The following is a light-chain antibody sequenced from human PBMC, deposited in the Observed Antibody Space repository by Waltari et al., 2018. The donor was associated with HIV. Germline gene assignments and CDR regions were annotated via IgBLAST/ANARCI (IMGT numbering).Light chain of an antibody. J-gene: IGLJ3*02. V-gene: IGLV1-40*01. CDR3: QSYDSSLSGSV. CDR2: GNI. Sequence: QAVLSQPPSVSGAPGQRVPISCTGTSPTIGAGHYLPWHQQLPGTAPKLLIYGNINRPSGVPDRFSGSKSGTSASLAITGLQTEDEADYYCQSYDSSLSGSVFGGGTKLTVL. CDR1: SPTIGAGHY.